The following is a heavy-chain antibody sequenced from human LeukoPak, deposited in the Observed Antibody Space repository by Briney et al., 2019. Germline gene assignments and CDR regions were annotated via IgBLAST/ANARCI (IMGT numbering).Heavy chain of an antibody. CDR2: IYSGGST. V-gene: IGHV3-66*01. CDR1: GFTVSSNY. CDR3: ARDPSRYYYDSSGLFDY. Sequence: GGSLRLSCAAPGFTVSSNYMSWVRQAPGKGLEWVSVIYSGGSTYYADSVKGRFTISRDNSKNTLYLQMNSLRAEDTAVYYCARDPSRYYYDSSGLFDYWGQGTLVTVSS. D-gene: IGHD3-22*01. J-gene: IGHJ4*02.